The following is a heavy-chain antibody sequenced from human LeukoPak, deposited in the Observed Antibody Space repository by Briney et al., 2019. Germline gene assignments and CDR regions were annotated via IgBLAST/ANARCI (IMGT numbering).Heavy chain of an antibody. D-gene: IGHD3-3*01. CDR1: GFDFSDYY. CDR3: ARAWSRRDYYYYMDV. V-gene: IGHV3-11*04. CDR2: ISRSGNTI. J-gene: IGHJ6*03. Sequence: GGSLRLSCSASGFDFSDYYMSWIRQAPGKGLEWVSYISRSGNTIHYADSVKGRFTISRDNAKNSLHLQMNSLRVEDTAVYYCARAWSRRDYYYYMDVWGKGTTVTVSS.